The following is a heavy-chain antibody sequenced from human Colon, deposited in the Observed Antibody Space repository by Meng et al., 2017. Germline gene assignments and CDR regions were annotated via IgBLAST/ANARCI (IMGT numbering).Heavy chain of an antibody. V-gene: IGHV4-4*07. J-gene: IGHJ4*02. CDR1: GGFINSNF. CDR2: FSGTEST. CDR3: ARAQYYYDSSGYWTPYYFDY. D-gene: IGHD3-22*01. Sequence: SETLSLTCTVSGGFINSNFWTWVRQPAGKGLEWIGRFSGTESTSYNPSLQSRVAISVDASKNQVSLTLTSVTAADTAVYYCARAQYYYDSSGYWTPYYFDYWGQGTLVTVSS.